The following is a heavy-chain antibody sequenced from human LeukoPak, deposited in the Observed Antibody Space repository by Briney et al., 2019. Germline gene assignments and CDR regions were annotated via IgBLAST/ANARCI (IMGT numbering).Heavy chain of an antibody. D-gene: IGHD3-16*02. V-gene: IGHV4-34*01. CDR3: ARRAPYDYVWGSYRPQNFYFDY. Sequence: SETLSLTCAVYGGSFSGYYWSWLRQPPGKGLEWIGEINHSGSTNYNPSLKSRVTISVDTSKNQFSLKLSSVTAADTAVYYCARRAPYDYVWGSYRPQNFYFDYWGQGTLVTVSS. J-gene: IGHJ4*02. CDR2: INHSGST. CDR1: GGSFSGYY.